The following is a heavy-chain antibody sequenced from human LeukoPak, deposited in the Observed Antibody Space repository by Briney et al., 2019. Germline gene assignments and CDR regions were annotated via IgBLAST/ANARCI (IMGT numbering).Heavy chain of an antibody. CDR1: GFTFSSYG. V-gene: IGHV3-30*18. D-gene: IGHD2-21*02. CDR3: AKDLCGGDCYIFDY. Sequence: PGGSLRLSCAAPGFTFSSYGMHWVRQAPGKGLEWVAVISYDGSNKYYADSVKGRFTISRDNSKNTLYLQMNSLRAEDTAVYYCAKDLCGGDCYIFDYWGQGTLVTVSS. J-gene: IGHJ4*02. CDR2: ISYDGSNK.